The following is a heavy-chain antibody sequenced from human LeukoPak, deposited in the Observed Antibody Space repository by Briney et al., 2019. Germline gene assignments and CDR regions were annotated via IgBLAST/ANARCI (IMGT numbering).Heavy chain of an antibody. CDR1: GYTFTGYY. J-gene: IGHJ4*02. Sequence: ASVKVSCKASGYTFTGYYLHWVRQAPGQGLEWVGWINPNSGGTNYAQKLQGRVTMTRDTPISTVYMELSRLRSDDTAVYYCSREDYWGQGTLVTVSS. V-gene: IGHV1-2*02. CDR3: SREDY. CDR2: INPNSGGT.